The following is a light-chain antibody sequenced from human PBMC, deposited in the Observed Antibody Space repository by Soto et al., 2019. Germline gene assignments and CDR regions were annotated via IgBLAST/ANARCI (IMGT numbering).Light chain of an antibody. CDR3: TSYTSYSTLDV. CDR2: EVS. V-gene: IGLV2-14*01. J-gene: IGLJ1*01. CDR1: SSDVGGYNY. Sequence: QSALTQPASLSGSPGQSITISCTGTSSDVGGYNYVSWYQQHPDKAPKLMIYEVSNRPSGVSNRLSGSKSGHTASLTISGLQSEDEADYFCTSYTSYSTLDVFGTGTKLTVL.